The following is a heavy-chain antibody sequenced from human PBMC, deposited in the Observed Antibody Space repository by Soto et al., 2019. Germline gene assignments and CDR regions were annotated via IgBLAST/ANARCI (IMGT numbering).Heavy chain of an antibody. V-gene: IGHV4-30-4*01. CDR2: IYYSGST. CDR1: GGSISSGDYY. D-gene: IGHD2-15*01. J-gene: IGHJ5*02. Sequence: QVQLQESGPGLVKPSQTLSLTCTVSGGSISSGDYYWSWIRQPPGKGLEWIGYIYYSGSTYYNPSLKSRVTISVDTSKNQFSLKLSSVTAADTAVYYCAIRYLGIYCSGGSCYSGWFDPWGQGTLVTVSS. CDR3: AIRYLGIYCSGGSCYSGWFDP.